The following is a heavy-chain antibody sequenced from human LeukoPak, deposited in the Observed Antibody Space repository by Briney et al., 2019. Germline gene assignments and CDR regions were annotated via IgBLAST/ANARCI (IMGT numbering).Heavy chain of an antibody. CDR1: GFTVSSNY. Sequence: QPGESLRLSCAASGFTVSSNYMSWVRQAPRKGLEWVSLIYSGGSTYYADSVKGRFTISRDNSKNTLYLQMNSLRAEDTAVYYCASRDKGYYYGMDVWGQGTTVTVSS. J-gene: IGHJ6*02. CDR3: ASRDKGYYYGMDV. CDR2: IYSGGST. D-gene: IGHD5-24*01. V-gene: IGHV3-66*01.